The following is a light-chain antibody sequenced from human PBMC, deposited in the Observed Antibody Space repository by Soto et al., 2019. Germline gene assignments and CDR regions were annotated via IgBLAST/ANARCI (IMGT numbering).Light chain of an antibody. CDR3: QHYISFSWT. J-gene: IGKJ1*01. CDR1: QSISSF. V-gene: IGKV1-5*01. CDR2: EAS. Sequence: DIQMTQSPSTLSASVGDRVTITCRASQSISSFLAWYQHKVGEAPKLLIAEASSLESGVPSRFSGSGSGTKFTLTISRLQPDDVATYYCQHYISFSWTFGQGTKVDIK.